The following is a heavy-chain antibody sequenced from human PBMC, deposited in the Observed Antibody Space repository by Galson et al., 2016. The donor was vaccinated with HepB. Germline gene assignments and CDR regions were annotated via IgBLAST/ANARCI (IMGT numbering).Heavy chain of an antibody. CDR1: GFMFNRYW. V-gene: IGHV3-33*08. D-gene: IGHD3-22*01. Sequence: SLRLSCAASGFMFNRYWMSWVRQAPGKGLEWVADIWYDGSNKNYGGFVKGRFTISRDNSKNMLYLQMNSLRTEDTAIYYCARDLEYYDSSGYLSRSRGMDVWGTGTTVIVSS. CDR2: IWYDGSNK. CDR3: ARDLEYYDSSGYLSRSRGMDV. J-gene: IGHJ6*04.